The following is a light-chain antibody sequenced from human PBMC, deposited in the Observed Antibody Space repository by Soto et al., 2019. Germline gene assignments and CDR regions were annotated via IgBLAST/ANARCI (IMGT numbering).Light chain of an antibody. CDR2: DTY. V-gene: IGKV3-11*01. CDR1: QSVGSF. J-gene: IGKJ5*01. Sequence: EIVLTQSPATLSLSPGERATLSCGASQSVGSFLAWYQQKPGQAPRLLIYDTYKRPTGVPARFTGSGSGADFTLTINSLEPEDFAVYYCQQRSDWPPLTFGQGTRLDIK. CDR3: QQRSDWPPLT.